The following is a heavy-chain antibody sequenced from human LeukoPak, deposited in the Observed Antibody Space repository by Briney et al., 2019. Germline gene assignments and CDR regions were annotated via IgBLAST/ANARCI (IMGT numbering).Heavy chain of an antibody. Sequence: ASVKVSCKASGYTFTGYYMHWVRQAPGQGLEWMGWINPNSGGTNYAQKFQGRVTMTRDTSTSTAYMELSRLRSDDTAVYYCAQADSSGYYLVYWGQGTLVTVSS. J-gene: IGHJ4*02. D-gene: IGHD3-22*01. CDR1: GYTFTGYY. CDR2: INPNSGGT. V-gene: IGHV1-2*02. CDR3: AQADSSGYYLVY.